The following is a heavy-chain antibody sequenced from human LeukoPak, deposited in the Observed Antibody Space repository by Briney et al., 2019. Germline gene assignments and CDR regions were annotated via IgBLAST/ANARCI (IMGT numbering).Heavy chain of an antibody. V-gene: IGHV1-18*01. CDR1: GLTLISLT. D-gene: IGHD6-13*01. J-gene: IGHJ3*01. CDR2: VSAYAGDT. Sequence: VASVKVSCKASGLTLISLTVSGVRQAPGQGLEWLGWVSAYAGDTQYAQTLQGRVSMTTNTSTSTAYMELKSLRSDDTAIYYCAACVAASGYAFDVWGQGTIITVSS. CDR3: AACVAASGYAFDV.